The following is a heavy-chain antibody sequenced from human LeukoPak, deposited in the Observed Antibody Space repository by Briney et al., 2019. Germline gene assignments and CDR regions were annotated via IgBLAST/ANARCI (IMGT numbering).Heavy chain of an antibody. CDR2: IYTSGST. CDR3: AREGVLLWFRERSGRPYYFDY. CDR1: GGSFSGYY. V-gene: IGHV4-4*07. J-gene: IGHJ4*02. D-gene: IGHD3-10*01. Sequence: PSETLSLTCAVYGGSFSGYYWSWIRQPAGKGLEWIGRIYTSGSTNYNPSLKSRVTISVDTSKNQFSLKLSSVTAADTAVYYCAREGVLLWFRERSGRPYYFDYWGQGTLVTVSS.